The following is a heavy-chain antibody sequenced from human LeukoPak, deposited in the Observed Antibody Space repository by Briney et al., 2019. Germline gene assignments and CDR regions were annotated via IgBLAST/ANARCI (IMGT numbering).Heavy chain of an antibody. Sequence: NPGGSLRLSCAASGFTFSTSWMSWVRQAPGRGLEWISFFSSGDTNIKYADSVKGRFTISRDTAKNSLYLQMNSLRAEDTAVYFCAREIHSTGYYYAGGYMDVWGEGTTVTVSS. CDR3: AREIHSTGYYYAGGYMDV. D-gene: IGHD3-22*01. CDR2: FSSGDTNI. V-gene: IGHV3-21*05. CDR1: GFTFSTSW. J-gene: IGHJ6*03.